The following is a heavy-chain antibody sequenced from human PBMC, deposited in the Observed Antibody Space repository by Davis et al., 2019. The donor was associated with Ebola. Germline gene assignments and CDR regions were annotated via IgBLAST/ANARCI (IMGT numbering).Heavy chain of an antibody. CDR2: INPHNGNT. D-gene: IGHD2-15*01. J-gene: IGHJ4*02. Sequence: ASVTVSCKASGYTFTNYGITWVRQAPGQGLEWLGWINPHNGNTNYAQNVQGRVTMTTDTSTSTAYMELRSLRSDDTAVYYCVREIFGHFDYWGQGTLVTVSS. V-gene: IGHV1-18*04. CDR3: VREIFGHFDY. CDR1: GYTFTNYG.